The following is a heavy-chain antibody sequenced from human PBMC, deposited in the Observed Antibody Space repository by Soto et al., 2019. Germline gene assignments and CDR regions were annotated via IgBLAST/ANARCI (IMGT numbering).Heavy chain of an antibody. CDR2: IIDSGGST. V-gene: IGHV3-23*01. Sequence: GGTLSLSCAAPGFTFSSCAMGWVRQAPGKGLEWVSDIIDSGGSTYNADSVKGRTTNSGDNLTSTLYLQINSLRAEDTALYYCAKGRSYYNIYGVDVWGQGTTVTVSS. CDR1: GFTFSSCA. J-gene: IGHJ6*01. CDR3: AKGRSYYNIYGVDV.